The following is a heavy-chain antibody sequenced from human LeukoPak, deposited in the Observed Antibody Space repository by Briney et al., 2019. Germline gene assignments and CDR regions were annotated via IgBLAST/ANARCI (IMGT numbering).Heavy chain of an antibody. CDR2: INHSGST. J-gene: IGHJ6*03. D-gene: IGHD6-13*01. Sequence: SETLSLTCAVYGGSFSGYYWSWIRQPPGKGLEWIGEINHSGSTNYNPSLKSRVTMSVDTSKNQFSLKLSSVTAADTAVYYCARDGWAAAGRRYYYMDVWGKGTTVTVSS. V-gene: IGHV4-34*01. CDR3: ARDGWAAAGRRYYYMDV. CDR1: GGSFSGYY.